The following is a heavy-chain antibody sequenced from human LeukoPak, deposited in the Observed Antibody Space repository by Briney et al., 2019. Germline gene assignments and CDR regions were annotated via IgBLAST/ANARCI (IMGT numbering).Heavy chain of an antibody. CDR3: AREPYYYDSSGYPFDY. Sequence: ASVKVSCKASGYTFTGYYMHWVRQAPGQGLEWMGWINPNSGGTNYAQNFQGRVTMTRDTSISTAYMELSRLRSDDTAVYYCAREPYYYDSSGYPFDYWGQGTLVAVSS. D-gene: IGHD3-22*01. CDR1: GYTFTGYY. CDR2: INPNSGGT. J-gene: IGHJ4*02. V-gene: IGHV1-2*02.